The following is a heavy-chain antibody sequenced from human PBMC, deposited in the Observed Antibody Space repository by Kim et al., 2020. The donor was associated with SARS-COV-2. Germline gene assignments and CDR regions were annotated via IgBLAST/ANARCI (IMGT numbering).Heavy chain of an antibody. Sequence: GRFTITRDNAKNTMYLQMNSLRAEDTAVYYCAKDHVSSGWPHYYYYGMDVWGQGTTVTVSS. V-gene: IGHV3-30*02. J-gene: IGHJ6*02. D-gene: IGHD6-19*01. CDR3: AKDHVSSGWPHYYYYGMDV.